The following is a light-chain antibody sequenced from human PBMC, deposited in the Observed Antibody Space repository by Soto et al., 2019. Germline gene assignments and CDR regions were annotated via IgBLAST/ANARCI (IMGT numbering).Light chain of an antibody. CDR1: QGISNI. CDR2: AAS. Sequence: DIQLTQSPTPLSSSVGDRVTITCQASQGISNIVAWYQQKPGNAPKLLIYAASTLKSGVPSWFSGCGSGTDFTLTSSSLEHDAVANYYCRRYSSVSVFGPGTKVEIK. CDR3: RRYSSVSV. J-gene: IGKJ3*01. V-gene: IGKV1-27*01.